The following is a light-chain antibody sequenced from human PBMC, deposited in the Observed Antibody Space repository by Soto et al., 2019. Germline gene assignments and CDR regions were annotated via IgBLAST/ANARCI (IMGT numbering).Light chain of an antibody. Sequence: QSVLTQPRSVSGSPGQSVAISCTGASSDVGGYNYVSWFQQHPGQAPKVMIYDVDKRPSGVPDRFSGSKSGNTASLTISGLQAEDEADYYCCSCAGSPSVFGGGTKHTVL. J-gene: IGLJ1*01. V-gene: IGLV2-11*01. CDR2: DVD. CDR3: CSCAGSPSV. CDR1: SSDVGGYNY.